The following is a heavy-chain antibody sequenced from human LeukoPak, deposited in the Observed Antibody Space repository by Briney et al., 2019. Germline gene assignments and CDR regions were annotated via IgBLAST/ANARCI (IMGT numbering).Heavy chain of an antibody. V-gene: IGHV4-30-4*07. CDR1: GGSISSGGYS. CDR3: ARAPASTVGFDY. J-gene: IGHJ4*02. Sequence: SQTLSLTCAVSGGSISSGGYSWSWIRQPPGKGLEWIGYIYYSGSTYYNPSLKSRVTISVDTSKNQFSLKLSSVTAADTAVYYCARAPASTVGFDYWGQGTLVTVSS. D-gene: IGHD4-11*01. CDR2: IYYSGST.